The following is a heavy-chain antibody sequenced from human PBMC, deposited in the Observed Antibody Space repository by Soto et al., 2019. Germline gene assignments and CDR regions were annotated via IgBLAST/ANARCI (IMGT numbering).Heavy chain of an antibody. Sequence: QVQLVQSGAEVKKPGSSVKVSCKPSGGTLSSYTIRWVRQAPGQGLEWMGMMISILGIANYAQKFQGRVTINSDKSTSTAYMELSSLRSEDTAVYYCARDVAAAGTLGELDYWGQGTLVTVSS. CDR3: ARDVAAAGTLGELDY. CDR2: MISILGIA. J-gene: IGHJ4*02. CDR1: GGTLSSYT. V-gene: IGHV1-69*08. D-gene: IGHD6-13*01.